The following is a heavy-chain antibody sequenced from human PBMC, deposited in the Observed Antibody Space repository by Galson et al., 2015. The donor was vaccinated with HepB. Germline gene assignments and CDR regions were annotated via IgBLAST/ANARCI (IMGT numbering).Heavy chain of an antibody. CDR2: IRNRANNYAT. V-gene: IGHV3-73*01. D-gene: IGHD3/OR15-3a*01. CDR3: TRPGYGSSWFLDYAHGIDI. J-gene: IGHJ6*02. Sequence: SLRLSCAASGFTFSGSGIHWVRLASGKGLEWVGRIRNRANNYATAYAASVRGRFTVSRDDSKNTAYMQMNSLKTEDTAVYYCTRPGYGSSWFLDYAHGIDIWGQGTTVSVS. CDR1: GFTFSGSG.